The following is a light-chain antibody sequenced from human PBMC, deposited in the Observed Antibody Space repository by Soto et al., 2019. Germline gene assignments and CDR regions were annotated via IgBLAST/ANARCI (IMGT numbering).Light chain of an antibody. Sequence: AIQLTQSPSSLSASVGDRVTITCRAIQGIGSALAWYQQKPGKAPKLLIYDASSLESGVPSRFSGSGSGTDFTLTISSLQPEDFATYYCQQFNVFGGGTKVDIK. CDR1: QGIGSA. CDR3: QQFNV. J-gene: IGKJ4*01. V-gene: IGKV1-13*02. CDR2: DAS.